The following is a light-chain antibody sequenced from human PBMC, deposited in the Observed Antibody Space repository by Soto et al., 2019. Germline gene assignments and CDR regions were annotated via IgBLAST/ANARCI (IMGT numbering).Light chain of an antibody. Sequence: EIVLTQSPATLSLSPGERATLSCRASQSASSYLAWYQQKPGQAPRLLIYDASNSATGIPARFSGSGSGTDFTLTISSLVPEDFAVYYCQQRSNWPPFTFGPGTKVDIK. CDR1: QSASSY. CDR3: QQRSNWPPFT. CDR2: DAS. V-gene: IGKV3-11*01. J-gene: IGKJ3*01.